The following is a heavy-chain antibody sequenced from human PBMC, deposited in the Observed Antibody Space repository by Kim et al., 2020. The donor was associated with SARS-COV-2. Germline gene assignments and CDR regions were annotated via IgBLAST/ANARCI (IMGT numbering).Heavy chain of an antibody. CDR3: AKPFLEMATISGGMLYYYYYMDV. V-gene: IGHV3-21*01. Sequence: GGSLRLSCAASGFTFSSYSMNWVRQAPGKGLEWVSSISSSSSYIYYADSVKGRFTISRDNAKNSLYLQMNSLRAEDTAVYYCAKPFLEMATISGGMLYYYYYMDVWGKGTTVTVSS. J-gene: IGHJ6*03. CDR2: ISSSSSYI. D-gene: IGHD3-16*01. CDR1: GFTFSSYS.